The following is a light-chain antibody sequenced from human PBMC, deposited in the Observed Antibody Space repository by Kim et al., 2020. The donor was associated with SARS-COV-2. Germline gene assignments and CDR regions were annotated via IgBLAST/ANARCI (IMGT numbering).Light chain of an antibody. CDR1: GGSPASKY. V-gene: IGLV6-57*03. CDR2: EHN. J-gene: IGLJ3*02. Sequence: KTLPIYCTRPGGSPASKYVQWYQQRSHSAPNTVIYEHNTSPTGAHDRLSGSIDSSSKSASLTISGLKTEDEADYYCQSYDSSNWVFGGGTQLTVL. CDR3: QSYDSSNWV.